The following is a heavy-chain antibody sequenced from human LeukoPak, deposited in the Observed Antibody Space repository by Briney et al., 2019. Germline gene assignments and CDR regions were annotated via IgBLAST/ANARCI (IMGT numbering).Heavy chain of an antibody. CDR3: ARDGDSGPTYGGISHY. Sequence: ASVKVSCKASGYTFTSYDINWVRQATGQELEWMGWMNPNSGNTGYAQKFQGRVTMTRNTSISTAYMELSSLRSEDTAVYYCARDGDSGPTYGGISHYWGQGTLVTVAS. J-gene: IGHJ4*02. CDR2: MNPNSGNT. CDR1: GYTFTSYD. V-gene: IGHV1-8*01. D-gene: IGHD4-23*01.